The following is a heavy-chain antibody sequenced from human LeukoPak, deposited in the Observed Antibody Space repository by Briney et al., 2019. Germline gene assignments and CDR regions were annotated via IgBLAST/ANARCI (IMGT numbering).Heavy chain of an antibody. D-gene: IGHD3-22*01. Sequence: PGGSLRLSCAASGFTFSSYSMNWVRQAPGKGLEWVSSISSSSSYIYYADSVKGRFTISRDNAKNSLYLQMNSLRAEDTAVYYCARDLTYYYDSSGYYLRFPFDYWGQGTLVTVSS. CDR3: ARDLTYYYDSSGYYLRFPFDY. CDR2: ISSSSSYI. CDR1: GFTFSSYS. V-gene: IGHV3-21*01. J-gene: IGHJ4*02.